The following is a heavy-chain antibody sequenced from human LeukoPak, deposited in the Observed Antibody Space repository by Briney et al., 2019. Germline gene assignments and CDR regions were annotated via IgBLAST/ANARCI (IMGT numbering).Heavy chain of an antibody. J-gene: IGHJ6*04. CDR1: GFSFTHYG. CDR2: ISEKGHT. D-gene: IGHD3-3*01. V-gene: IGHV1-18*01. CDR3: ARGKAIFLDV. Sequence: ASVTVSCTASGFSFTHYGISWVRQVRGQGLEWMGWISEKGHTNYAQKFRGRVTMTTDTATTTAYMELATLTYDDTAVYYCARGKAIFLDVWGKGTTVSVSS.